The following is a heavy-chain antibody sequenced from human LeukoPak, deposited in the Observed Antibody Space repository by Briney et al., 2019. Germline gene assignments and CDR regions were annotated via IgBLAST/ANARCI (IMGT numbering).Heavy chain of an antibody. V-gene: IGHV1-18*01. CDR1: GYTFTSYG. CDR3: ARDDEYYDFWSGYSNWFDP. CDR2: ISAYNGNT. D-gene: IGHD3-3*01. Sequence: GASVTVSCTASGYTFTSYGISWVRQAPGQGLEWMGWISAYNGNTNYAQKLQGRVTMTTDTSTSTAYMELRSLRSDDTAVYYCARDDEYYDFWSGYSNWFDPWGQGTLVTVSS. J-gene: IGHJ5*02.